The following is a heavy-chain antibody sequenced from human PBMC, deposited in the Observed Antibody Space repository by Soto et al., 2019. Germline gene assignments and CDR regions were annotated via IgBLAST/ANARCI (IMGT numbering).Heavy chain of an antibody. Sequence: GASVKVSCKASGYTFTSYAMHWVRQAPGQRLEWMGWINAGNGNTKYSQKFQGRVTITRDTSASTAYMELSSLRSEDTAVYYCASGVVAGTYYYYYGMXVWGQGTTVTVSS. CDR2: INAGNGNT. D-gene: IGHD6-19*01. J-gene: IGHJ6*02. CDR1: GYTFTSYA. CDR3: ASGVVAGTYYYYYGMXV. V-gene: IGHV1-3*01.